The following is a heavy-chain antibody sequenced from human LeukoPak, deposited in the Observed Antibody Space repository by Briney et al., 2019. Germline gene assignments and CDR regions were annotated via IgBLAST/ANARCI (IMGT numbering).Heavy chain of an antibody. CDR3: ATYRQVLLPFES. V-gene: IGHV3-48*03. Sequence: PGGSLRLSCAASGFTFSGYEMNWVRQAPGKGLEWVSYISSSGSTIYYADSVRGRFTISRDNSKSTLSLQMNSLRAEDTAIYYCATYRQVLLPFESWGQGTLVTVSS. J-gene: IGHJ4*02. CDR2: ISSSGSTI. CDR1: GFTFSGYE. D-gene: IGHD2-8*02.